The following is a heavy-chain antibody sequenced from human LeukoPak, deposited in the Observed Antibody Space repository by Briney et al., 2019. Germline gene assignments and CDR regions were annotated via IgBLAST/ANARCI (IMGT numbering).Heavy chain of an antibody. D-gene: IGHD3-22*01. J-gene: IGHJ4*02. V-gene: IGHV4-39*01. CDR1: GGSVSSRSYY. CDR3: ARGAYYYDSSGYDY. Sequence: SETLSLTCTVSGGSVSSRSYYWGWIRQPPGEGLEWIGSIYYSGSTYYNPSLKSRVTISVDTSKNQFSLKLSSVTAADTAVYYCARGAYYYDSSGYDYWGQGTLVTVSS. CDR2: IYYSGST.